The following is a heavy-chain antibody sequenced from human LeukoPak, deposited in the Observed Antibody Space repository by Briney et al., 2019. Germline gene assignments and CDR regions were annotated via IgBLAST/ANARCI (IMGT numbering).Heavy chain of an antibody. Sequence: PSETLSLTCTVSGGSISSYYWSLIRQPPGKGLEWIGYIYYSGSTNYNPSLKSRVTISVDTSKNQFSLKLSSVTAADTAVYYCARDYGDYGYFQHWGQGTLVTVSS. CDR2: IYYSGST. D-gene: IGHD4-17*01. J-gene: IGHJ1*01. V-gene: IGHV4-59*01. CDR3: ARDYGDYGYFQH. CDR1: GGSISSYY.